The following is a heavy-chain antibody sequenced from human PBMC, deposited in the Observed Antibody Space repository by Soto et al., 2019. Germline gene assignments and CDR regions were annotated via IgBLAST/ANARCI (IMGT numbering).Heavy chain of an antibody. V-gene: IGHV3-7*01. D-gene: IGHD6-19*01. CDR2: VSSAGRDK. CDR3: ARDDRDSGTFDY. Sequence: EVQLEESGGGLVQPGGSLRLSCAASGISFSSYWMSWVRQAPGKGPEWVAIVSSAGRDKTYSDSVKRRFTISRDNSENSLFLQMNSLRADDTAVYYCARDDRDSGTFDYWGQGALVTVSS. J-gene: IGHJ4*02. CDR1: GISFSSYW.